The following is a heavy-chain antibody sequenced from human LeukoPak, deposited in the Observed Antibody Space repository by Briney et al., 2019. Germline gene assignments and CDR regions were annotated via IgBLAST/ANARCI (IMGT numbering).Heavy chain of an antibody. V-gene: IGHV4-38-2*02. CDR3: ARGWYDLFDY. D-gene: IGHD2-15*01. J-gene: IGHJ4*02. CDR1: GSSMSSDYY. CDR2: IYYSGST. Sequence: PSETLSLTCTVSGSSMSSDYYWGWIRQPPGKGLEWIGSIYYSGSTYYNPSLKSRVTISVDTSKNQFSLKLSSVTAADTAVYYCARGWYDLFDYWGQGTLVTVSS.